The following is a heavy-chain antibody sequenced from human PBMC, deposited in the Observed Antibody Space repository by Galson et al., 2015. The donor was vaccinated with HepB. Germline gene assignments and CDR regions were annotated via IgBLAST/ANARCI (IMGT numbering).Heavy chain of an antibody. D-gene: IGHD2-2*02. CDR2: INPNSGGT. Sequence: SVKVSCKASGYTFTGYYMHWVRQAPGQGLEWMGWINPNSGGTNYAQEFQGRVTMTRDTSISTAYMELSRLRSDDTAVYYFARVLGPIVVVPAAIRYMDVWGKGTTVTVSS. V-gene: IGHV1-2*02. CDR1: GYTFTGYY. CDR3: ARVLGPIVVVPAAIRYMDV. J-gene: IGHJ6*03.